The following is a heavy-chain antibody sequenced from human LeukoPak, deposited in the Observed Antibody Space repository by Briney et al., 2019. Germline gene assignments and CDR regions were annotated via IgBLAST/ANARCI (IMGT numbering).Heavy chain of an antibody. CDR1: DGSFSGYY. CDR2: INHSGAT. D-gene: IGHD4-17*01. V-gene: IGHV4-34*01. J-gene: IGHJ4*02. Sequence: SETLSLTCAVYDGSFSGYYWSWIRQPPGKGLEWIGEINHSGATNYNPSLKSRVTISVDTSKNQFSLKLSSVTAADTAVYYCAASRRAYETTVTTWSSIYFDHWGQGTLVTVSS. CDR3: AASRRAYETTVTTWSSIYFDH.